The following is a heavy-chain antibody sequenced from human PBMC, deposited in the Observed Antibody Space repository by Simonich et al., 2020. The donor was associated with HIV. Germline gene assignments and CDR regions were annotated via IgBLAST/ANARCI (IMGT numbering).Heavy chain of an antibody. Sequence: QVQLQQWGAGLLKPSGTLSLTCAVYGGSCRGYYWDWIRQPPGKGLEWIGEINNSGSTNYNPSRKSRVTISVDTSKNQFSLKLSAVTAADTAVYYCARRHPTTVTTPYFDYWGQGTLVTVSS. CDR3: ARRHPTTVTTPYFDY. CDR1: GGSCRGYY. V-gene: IGHV4-34*01. J-gene: IGHJ4*02. CDR2: INNSGST. D-gene: IGHD4-17*01.